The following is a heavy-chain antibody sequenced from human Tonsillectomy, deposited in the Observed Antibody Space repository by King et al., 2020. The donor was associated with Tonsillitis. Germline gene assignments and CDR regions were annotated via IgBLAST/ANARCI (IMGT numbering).Heavy chain of an antibody. CDR2: IYHSGST. D-gene: IGHD5-12*01. CDR1: GGSISSRNW. Sequence: QLQESGPGLVKPSGTLSFTCAVSGGSISSRNWWSWVRQPPGKWREWIGAIYHSGSTNYNPSLKSRATISVDKSKNLFSRKLSAVTAADTAVYYCARDQSGYDYPYFDYWGQGTLVTVSS. CDR3: ARDQSGYDYPYFDY. J-gene: IGHJ4*02. V-gene: IGHV4-4*02.